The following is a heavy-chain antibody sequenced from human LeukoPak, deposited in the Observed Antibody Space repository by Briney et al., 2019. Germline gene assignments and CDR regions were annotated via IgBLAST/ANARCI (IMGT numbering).Heavy chain of an antibody. CDR3: ARHLGYCSSTSCYSWFDP. CDR2: IYYSGST. Sequence: PSETLSLTCTVSGGSISSYYWSWTRQPPGKGLEWIGYIYYSGSTNYNPSLKSRVTISVDTPKNQFSLKLSSVTAADTAVYYCARHLGYCSSTSCYSWFDPWGQGTLVTVSS. CDR1: GGSISSYY. V-gene: IGHV4-59*08. D-gene: IGHD2-2*01. J-gene: IGHJ5*02.